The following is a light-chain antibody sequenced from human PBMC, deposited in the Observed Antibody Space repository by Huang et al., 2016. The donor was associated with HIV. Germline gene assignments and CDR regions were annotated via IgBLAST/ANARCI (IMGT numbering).Light chain of an antibody. V-gene: IGKV3-15*01. CDR2: GAS. CDR1: HSVSSN. Sequence: ERVMTQSPATLSVAPGERVTLSCRASHSVSSNLAWYPQKPGQAPRLLIHGASPRATGIPARFSGSGSGTEFTLAISSLQSEDSGVYFCQQYDNWPLTFGQGTRLEIK. CDR3: QQYDNWPLT. J-gene: IGKJ5*01.